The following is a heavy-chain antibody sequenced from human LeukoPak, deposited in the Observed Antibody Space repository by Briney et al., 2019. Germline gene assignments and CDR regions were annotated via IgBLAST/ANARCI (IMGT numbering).Heavy chain of an antibody. V-gene: IGHV3-11*04. CDR3: ARDVSQLVATFDY. J-gene: IGHJ4*02. CDR1: GFTFSDYY. Sequence: PGGSLRLSCAASGFTFSDYYMSWIRQAPGKGLEWVSYISSSGSTIYYADSVKGRFTISRDNAKNSLYLQMNSLRAEHTAVYYCARDVSQLVATFDYWGQGTLVSVSS. CDR2: ISSSGSTI. D-gene: IGHD6-6*01.